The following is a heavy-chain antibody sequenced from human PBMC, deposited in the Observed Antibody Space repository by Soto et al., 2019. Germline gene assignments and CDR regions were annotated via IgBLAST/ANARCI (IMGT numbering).Heavy chain of an antibody. CDR1: GRSFSGHY. D-gene: IGHD3-9*01. Sequence: PSETLSLTCAVYGRSFSGHYWSWIRQPPGKGQEWIGEINHSGSTNYNPSLKSRVTITVDTSKNQFSLKLSSVTAADTAVYYCARYDILTGYYLPPRGYFDYWGQGTLVTVSS. V-gene: IGHV4-34*01. CDR2: INHSGST. CDR3: ARYDILTGYYLPPRGYFDY. J-gene: IGHJ4*02.